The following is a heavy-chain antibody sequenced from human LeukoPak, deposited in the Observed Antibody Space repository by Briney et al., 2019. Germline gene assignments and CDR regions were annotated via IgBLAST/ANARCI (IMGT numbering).Heavy chain of an antibody. V-gene: IGHV4-34*01. CDR3: ARRSATFDY. D-gene: IGHD2/OR15-2a*01. CDR1: GGSFSGYY. J-gene: IGHJ4*02. Sequence: SETLSLTCAVYGGSFSGYYWSWIRQPPGKGLEWIGEINHSGSTNYNPSLKSRVTISVDTSKSQFSLKLSSVTAADTAVYYCARRSATFDYWGQGTLVTVSS. CDR2: INHSGST.